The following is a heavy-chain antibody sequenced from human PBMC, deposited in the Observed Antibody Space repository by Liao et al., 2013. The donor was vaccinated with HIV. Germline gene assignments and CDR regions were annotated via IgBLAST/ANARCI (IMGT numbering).Heavy chain of an antibody. Sequence: QVRLQESGPGLVKPSETLSLTCNVSGGSITSGDHYWSWIRQPAGKGLEWIGRVDVSGSIKFSPSLKSRLTMSVDKSKQQFSLKLTSVTAADTAVYYCARGYGSGNRLSDYWGQGTLVTVSS. CDR1: GGSITSGDHY. J-gene: IGHJ4*02. V-gene: IGHV4-61*02. D-gene: IGHD3-10*01. CDR3: ARGYGSGNRLSDY. CDR2: VDVSGSI.